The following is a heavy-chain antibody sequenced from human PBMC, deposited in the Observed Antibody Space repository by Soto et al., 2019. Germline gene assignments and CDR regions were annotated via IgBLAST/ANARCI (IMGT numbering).Heavy chain of an antibody. D-gene: IGHD5-18*01. CDR1: GFSVRANY. V-gene: IGHV3-53*01. CDR2: IYDTDTT. CDR3: HGYGY. Sequence: EVQLVESGGGLIQPGGSLRLSCAVSGFSVRANYMSWVRQAPGKGLEWVSVIYDTDTTYYADSVKGRFIISRDISKNILYLQMNVLIAEDTALYYCHGYGYWGQGTLVTVSS. J-gene: IGHJ4*02.